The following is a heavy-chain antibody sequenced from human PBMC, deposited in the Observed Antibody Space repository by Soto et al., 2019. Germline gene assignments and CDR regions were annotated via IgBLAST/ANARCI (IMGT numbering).Heavy chain of an antibody. J-gene: IGHJ4*02. CDR2: IFPLTDIP. V-gene: IGHV1-69*02. CDR1: GGTFRNYP. Sequence: QVQLVQSGTEVKKPGSSVKVSCKASGGTFRNYPINWVRQAPGQGLEWMGSIFPLTDIPDYAQNFQARLPITADKSTSTAYRELSSLTSDDTAMYFCASGPFVVLNYFESWGQGTLVTVSS. CDR3: ASGPFVVLNYFES. D-gene: IGHD3-16*02.